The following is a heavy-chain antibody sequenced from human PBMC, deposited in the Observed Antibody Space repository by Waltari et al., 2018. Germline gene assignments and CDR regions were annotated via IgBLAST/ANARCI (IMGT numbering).Heavy chain of an antibody. Sequence: EVQLLESGGGLVQPGGSLRLSCAASGFTFSSYAMSWVRQAPGKGLGGVSAISGSCGSTYYSDSVKGRFTISRDNSKNTLYLQMNSLRAEDTAVYYCAKGSFVVVIAVLDYWGQGTLVTVSS. V-gene: IGHV3-23*01. CDR3: AKGSFVVVIAVLDY. CDR1: GFTFSSYA. J-gene: IGHJ4*02. CDR2: ISGSCGST. D-gene: IGHD2-21*01.